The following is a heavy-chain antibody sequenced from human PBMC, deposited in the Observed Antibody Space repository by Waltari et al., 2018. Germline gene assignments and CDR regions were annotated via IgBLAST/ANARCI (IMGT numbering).Heavy chain of an antibody. CDR2: IWSYGSNK. CDR1: GFTFSSYG. Sequence: QVQLVESGGGVVQPGRSLRLSCAASGFTFSSYGMHWVSQAPGTGLEWLAVIWSYGSNKYYADSVKDRFTISRDNSKNTLYLQMNSLRAEDTAVYYCAREYYGLYYFDYWGQGTLVTVSS. V-gene: IGHV3-33*01. D-gene: IGHD4-17*01. J-gene: IGHJ4*02. CDR3: AREYYGLYYFDY.